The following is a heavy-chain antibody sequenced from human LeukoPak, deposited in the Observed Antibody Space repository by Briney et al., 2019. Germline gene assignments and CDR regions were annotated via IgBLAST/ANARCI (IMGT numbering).Heavy chain of an antibody. V-gene: IGHV5-51*01. J-gene: IGHJ4*02. Sequence: GESLKISCKGSGYSFTSNWIGWVRQMPGRGLEWMGIIYPSDSDTRYSPSFQGQVTISADKSINTAYLQWSSLKASDTAMYYCARHKRSLPYDFWGQGTLVTVSS. CDR1: GYSFTSNW. CDR3: ARHKRSLPYDF. CDR2: IYPSDSDT. D-gene: IGHD3-3*01.